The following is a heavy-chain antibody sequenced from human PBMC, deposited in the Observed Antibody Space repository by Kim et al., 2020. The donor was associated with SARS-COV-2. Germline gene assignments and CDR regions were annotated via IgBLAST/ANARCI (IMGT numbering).Heavy chain of an antibody. CDR3: ARHSGSGWYVEAFDI. CDR1: GGSISSSSYY. CDR2: IYYSGST. V-gene: IGHV4-39*01. Sequence: SETLSLTCTVSGGSISSSSYYWGWIRQPPGKGLEWIGSIYYSGSTYYNPSLKSRVTISVDTSKNHFSLKLSSVTAADTAVYYCARHSGSGWYVEAFDIWGQGTMVTVSS. J-gene: IGHJ3*02. D-gene: IGHD6-19*01.